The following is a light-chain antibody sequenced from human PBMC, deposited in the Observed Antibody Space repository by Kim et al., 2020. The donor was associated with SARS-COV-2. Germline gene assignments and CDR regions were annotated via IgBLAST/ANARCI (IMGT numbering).Light chain of an antibody. J-gene: IGKJ4*01. CDR2: DAS. Sequence: EIVLTQSPATLSLSPGERATLSCRASQSLNTYVAWYQQKPGQAPRLLIADASHRATGVPARFSGSGSGTDFTLTISRLEPEDFAVYYWQQRHDLPHLTLGGGTKLEI. CDR3: QQRHDLPHLT. CDR1: QSLNTY. V-gene: IGKV3-11*01.